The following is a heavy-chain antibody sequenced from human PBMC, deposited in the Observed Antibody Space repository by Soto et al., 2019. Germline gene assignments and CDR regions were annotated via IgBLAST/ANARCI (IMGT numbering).Heavy chain of an antibody. CDR3: AREASGITGTTYAFDY. CDR1: GFTFSSYG. J-gene: IGHJ4*02. Sequence: QVQLVESGGGVVQPGRSLRLSCAASGFTFSSYGMHWVRQAPGKGLEWVAVIWYDGSNKYYADSVKGRFTISRDNSKNTLYLQMNSLRAEDTAVYYCAREASGITGTTYAFDYWGQGTLVTVSS. D-gene: IGHD1-7*01. CDR2: IWYDGSNK. V-gene: IGHV3-33*01.